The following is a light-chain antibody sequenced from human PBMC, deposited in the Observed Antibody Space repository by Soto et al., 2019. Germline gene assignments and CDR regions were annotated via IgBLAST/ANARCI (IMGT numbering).Light chain of an antibody. V-gene: IGLV1-44*01. J-gene: IGLJ1*01. CDR2: TNN. CDR1: TSNIESHS. Sequence: QSVLTQPPSASGTPGQRIIISCSRSTSNIESHSVNCFQQVPGTAPRLLIITNNQRPSGVPDRFSGSKSGASASLAISGLQSEDGATYYCATWDDSPTGVFGTGTKVTVL. CDR3: ATWDDSPTGV.